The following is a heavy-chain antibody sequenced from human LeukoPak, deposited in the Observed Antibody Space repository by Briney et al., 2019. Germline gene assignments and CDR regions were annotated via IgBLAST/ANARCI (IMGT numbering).Heavy chain of an antibody. D-gene: IGHD6-19*01. CDR2: ISAYNGIT. Sequence: ASVKVSCTASGYTFTSHSISWVRQAPGQGLEWMGWISAYNGITNYAQNLQGRVTMTTDTSTSTAYLELRSLRSDDTAVYYCARSTSIEVAGTWSDYWGQGTLVTVSS. J-gene: IGHJ4*02. CDR3: ARSTSIEVAGTWSDY. CDR1: GYTFTSHS. V-gene: IGHV1-18*01.